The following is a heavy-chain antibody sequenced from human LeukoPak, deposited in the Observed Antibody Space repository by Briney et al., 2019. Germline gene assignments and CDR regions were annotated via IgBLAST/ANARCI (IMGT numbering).Heavy chain of an antibody. Sequence: PGRSLRLSCAASGFTFSSYGMHWVRQAPGKGLEWVAVISYDGSNKFYADSVKGRFTISRDNAKNSLYLQMNSLRAEDTALYYCAKATGDFYYYGMDVWGQGTTVTVSS. CDR3: AKATGDFYYYGMDV. CDR2: ISYDGSNK. J-gene: IGHJ6*02. CDR1: GFTFSSYG. V-gene: IGHV3-30*18. D-gene: IGHD1-14*01.